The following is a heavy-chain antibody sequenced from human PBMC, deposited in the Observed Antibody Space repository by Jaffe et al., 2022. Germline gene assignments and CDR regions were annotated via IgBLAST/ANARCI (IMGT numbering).Heavy chain of an antibody. D-gene: IGHD3-10*01. Sequence: EVQLVESGGGLVQPGGSLRLSCAASGFTFSSYEMNWVRQAPGKGLEWVSYISSSGSTIYYADSVKGRFTISRDNAKNSLYLQMNSLRAEDTAVYYCARWGGITMVRGFDYWGQGTLVTVSS. CDR1: GFTFSSYE. V-gene: IGHV3-48*03. J-gene: IGHJ4*02. CDR2: ISSSGSTI. CDR3: ARWGGITMVRGFDY.